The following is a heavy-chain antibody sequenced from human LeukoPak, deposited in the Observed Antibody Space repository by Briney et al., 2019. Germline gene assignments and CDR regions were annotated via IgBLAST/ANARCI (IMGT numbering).Heavy chain of an antibody. CDR2: ISGSGGST. CDR1: GFTFSSYA. V-gene: IGHV3-23*01. CDR3: AKPGYDSSGQNLPDPYYYYGMDV. J-gene: IGHJ6*02. Sequence: PGGSLRLSCAASGFTFSSYAMSWVRQAPGKGLEWVSAISGSGGSTYYADSVKGRFTISRDNSKNTLYLQMNSLRAEDTAVYYCAKPGYDSSGQNLPDPYYYYGMDVWGQGTTVTVSS. D-gene: IGHD3-22*01.